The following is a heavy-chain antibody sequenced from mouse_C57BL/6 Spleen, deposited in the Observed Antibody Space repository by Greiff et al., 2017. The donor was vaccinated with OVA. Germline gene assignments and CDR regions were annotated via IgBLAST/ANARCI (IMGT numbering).Heavy chain of an antibody. J-gene: IGHJ1*03. CDR3: ARDVSLTVVDWYFDV. CDR1: GFTFSDYY. Sequence: EVKVVESEGGLVQPGSSMKLSCTASGFTFSDYYMAWFRQVPEKGLEWVANINYDGSSTYYLDSLKSRFIISRDNAKNILYLQMSSLKSEDTATYYCARDVSLTVVDWYFDVWGTGTTVTVSS. V-gene: IGHV5-16*01. CDR2: INYDGSST. D-gene: IGHD1-1*01.